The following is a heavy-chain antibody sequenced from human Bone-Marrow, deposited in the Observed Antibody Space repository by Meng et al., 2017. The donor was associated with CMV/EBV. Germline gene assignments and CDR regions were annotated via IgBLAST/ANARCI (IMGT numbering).Heavy chain of an antibody. V-gene: IGHV4-31*03. CDR1: GGSINSDGYY. CDR2: IYYSGST. J-gene: IGHJ6*02. Sequence: LRLSCTVFGGSINSDGYYWSWIRQHPGKDLEWIGYIYYSGSTSYNPSLKSRVTISVDTSKNQFSLKLSSVTAADTAVYYCARMESGPRDYYYYGMDVWGQGTTVTVSS. CDR3: ARMESGPRDYYYYGMDV. D-gene: IGHD3-3*01.